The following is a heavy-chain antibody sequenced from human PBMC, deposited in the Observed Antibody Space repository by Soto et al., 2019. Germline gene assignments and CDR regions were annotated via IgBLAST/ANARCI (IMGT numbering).Heavy chain of an antibody. J-gene: IGHJ6*02. CDR3: ARDRASRNNREGDYYYSHDMDV. D-gene: IGHD1-20*01. Sequence: SETLSLTCTVSGGSISSGGYYWSWIRQHPGKGLEWIGYIYYSGSTYYNPSLKSRVTISVDTSKNQFSLKLSSVTAADTAVYYCARDRASRNNREGDYYYSHDMDVWGQGTTVTVSS. CDR1: GGSISSGGYY. CDR2: IYYSGST. V-gene: IGHV4-31*03.